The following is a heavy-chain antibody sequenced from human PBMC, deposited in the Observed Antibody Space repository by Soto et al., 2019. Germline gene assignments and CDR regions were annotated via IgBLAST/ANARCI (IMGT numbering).Heavy chain of an antibody. V-gene: IGHV3-30*18. D-gene: IGHD3-22*01. CDR3: AKSWLWTAIDP. CDR1: GFTFSSYG. J-gene: IGHJ5*02. Sequence: QVQLVESGGGVVQPGRSLRLSCAASGFTFSSYGMHWVRQAPGKGLEWVAVISYEGSNKYYADSVKGRFTISRDNSKNTLYLQMNSLRAEDTAVYYCAKSWLWTAIDPRGQGTLVTVSS. CDR2: ISYEGSNK.